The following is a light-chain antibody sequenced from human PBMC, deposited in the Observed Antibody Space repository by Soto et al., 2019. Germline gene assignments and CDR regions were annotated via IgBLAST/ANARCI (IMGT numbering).Light chain of an antibody. Sequence: EIVLTQSPATLSLSPGERATLSCRCSQSVSSYLAWDQQKPGQAPRLLIYDASNRATGIPARFSGSGSGTDFTLTIISLEPEDFAVYYCQQRSNWPLLTFGGGTKVDIK. CDR1: QSVSSY. CDR3: QQRSNWPLLT. V-gene: IGKV3-11*01. CDR2: DAS. J-gene: IGKJ4*01.